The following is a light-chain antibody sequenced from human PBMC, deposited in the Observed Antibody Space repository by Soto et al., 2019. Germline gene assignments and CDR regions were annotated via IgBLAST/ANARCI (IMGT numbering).Light chain of an antibody. CDR1: SSNIGNNY. CDR2: DNN. CDR3: GTWDSSLSADVV. Sequence: QSVLTQPPSVSPAPGQKVTISCSGSSSNIGNNYLSWYQQLPGTAPKLLIYDNNKRPSGIPDRFSGSKSGTSATLGITGLQTGDEADYYCGTWDSSLSADVVFGGGTKLTVL. J-gene: IGLJ2*01. V-gene: IGLV1-51*01.